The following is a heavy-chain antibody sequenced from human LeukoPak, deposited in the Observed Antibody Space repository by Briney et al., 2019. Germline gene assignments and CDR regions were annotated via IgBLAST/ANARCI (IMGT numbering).Heavy chain of an antibody. CDR1: GFSFSSYS. CDR3: ARDSRQYSSSWYYFDY. V-gene: IGHV3-48*01. Sequence: GGSLRLSCAASGFSFSSYSMNWVRQAPGKGLEWVSYISSSSGTIYYADSVRGRFTISRDNAKNSLYLQMTTLRAEDTAVYYCARDSRQYSSSWYYFDYWGQGTLVTVSS. CDR2: ISSSSGTI. D-gene: IGHD6-13*01. J-gene: IGHJ4*02.